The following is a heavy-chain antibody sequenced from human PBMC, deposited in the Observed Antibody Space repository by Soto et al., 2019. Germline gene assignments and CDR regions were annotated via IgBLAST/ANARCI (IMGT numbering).Heavy chain of an antibody. V-gene: IGHV1-46*01. Sequence: GASVKVSCKASGYTFTSHYMHWVRQAPGQGLEWMGIINPSGGSTSYAQKFQGRVTMTRDTSTSTVYMELSSLRSEDTAVFYCASRGGNGRQFGGGYYGYYYGMDFWGQGTTVTVSS. J-gene: IGHJ6*02. CDR1: GYTFTSHY. CDR2: INPSGGST. D-gene: IGHD3-3*02. CDR3: ASRGGNGRQFGGGYYGYYYGMDF.